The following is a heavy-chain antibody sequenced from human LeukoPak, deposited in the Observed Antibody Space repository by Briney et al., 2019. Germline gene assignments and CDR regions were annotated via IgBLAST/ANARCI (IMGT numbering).Heavy chain of an antibody. CDR3: ARDGLGYGALDI. D-gene: IGHD6-13*01. CDR1: GFTFSSYA. V-gene: IGHV3-30-3*01. J-gene: IGHJ3*02. Sequence: GGSLRLSCAASGFTFSSYAMHWVRQAPGKGLEWVAVISYDGSNEYYADSVKGRFTISRDNSKNTLYLQMNSLRAEDTAVYYCARDGLGYGALDIWGQGTMVTASS. CDR2: ISYDGSNE.